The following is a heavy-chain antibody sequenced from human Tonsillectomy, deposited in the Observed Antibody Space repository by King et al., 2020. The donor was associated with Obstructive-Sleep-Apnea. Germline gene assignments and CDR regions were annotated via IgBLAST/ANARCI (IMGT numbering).Heavy chain of an antibody. V-gene: IGHV3-23*04. Sequence: VQLVESGGGLVQPGGSLRRSCAVSGITFSTYAMSLVRQAPGKGLELVSAISGSGGSTYYADSVKGRFTISRDNSKNTLYLQMNSLRAEDTAVYYCAKEPGIAVAGTLDYWGQGTLVTVSS. J-gene: IGHJ4*02. CDR2: ISGSGGST. D-gene: IGHD6-19*01. CDR1: GITFSTYA. CDR3: AKEPGIAVAGTLDY.